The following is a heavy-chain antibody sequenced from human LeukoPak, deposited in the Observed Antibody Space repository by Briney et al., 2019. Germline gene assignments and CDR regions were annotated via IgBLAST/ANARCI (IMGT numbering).Heavy chain of an antibody. CDR1: GGTFNSYA. Sequence: GAAVKVSCKASGGTFNSYAISWVRQAPGQGLEWMGRIIPSLGKANFVQKFQGRVTITSDQSTSTAYMELSSLSSEDTAVYYCARDKYYYHSSGPDLIDYWGQGTLVTVSS. D-gene: IGHD3-22*01. CDR2: IIPSLGKA. V-gene: IGHV1-69*04. J-gene: IGHJ4*02. CDR3: ARDKYYYHSSGPDLIDY.